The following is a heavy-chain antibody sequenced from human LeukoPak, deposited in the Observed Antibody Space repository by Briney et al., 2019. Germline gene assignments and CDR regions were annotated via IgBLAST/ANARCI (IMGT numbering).Heavy chain of an antibody. D-gene: IGHD4-17*01. Sequence: QAAGSLSLYCAASTFTFNNLAMSWLRQAPGKGLKWVSSIGSSGGGTSYVGSGKGRFTISRANSKNTLYLQMNSLRAEDTAVDFCAKDPQGGDYGLGFFDYWGQGALVTVSS. CDR1: TFTFNNLA. J-gene: IGHJ4*02. CDR3: AKDPQGGDYGLGFFDY. CDR2: IGSSGGGT. V-gene: IGHV3-23*01.